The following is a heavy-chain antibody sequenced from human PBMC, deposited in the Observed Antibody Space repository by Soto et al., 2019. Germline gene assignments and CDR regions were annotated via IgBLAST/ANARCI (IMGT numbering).Heavy chain of an antibody. J-gene: IGHJ5*02. CDR1: GYTFSSYH. CDR3: ARARGISFGYNYFDH. CDR2: INPFYGET. Sequence: QVHLVHSGAEVKKPGASVKVSCQASGYTFSSYHMHWVRQAPGQGLEWMGVINPFYGETRYTQKFQGRVTMTRDTSTSTVYMELSSLRSEYTAVYYCARARGISFGYNYFDHWGQGTLVTVSS. V-gene: IGHV1-46*01. D-gene: IGHD5-18*01.